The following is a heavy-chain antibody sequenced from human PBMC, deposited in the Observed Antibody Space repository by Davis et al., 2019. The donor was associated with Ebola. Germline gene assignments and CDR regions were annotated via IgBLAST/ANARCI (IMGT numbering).Heavy chain of an antibody. V-gene: IGHV4-59*12. CDR1: GCSISGYY. CDR2: IHYSGST. CDR3: ARGTMVRGVLFDY. D-gene: IGHD3-10*01. Sequence: PGGSLRLSCIVSGCSISGYYWSWIRQPPGRGLELIGYIHYSGSTNYNPSLKSRVTISVDTSKNQFSLKLSSVTAADTAVYYCARGTMVRGVLFDYWGQGTLVTVSS. J-gene: IGHJ4*02.